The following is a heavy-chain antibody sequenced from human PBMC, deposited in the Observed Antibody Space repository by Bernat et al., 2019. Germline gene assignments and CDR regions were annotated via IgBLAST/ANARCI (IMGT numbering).Heavy chain of an antibody. CDR1: GFTFSSYG. CDR2: ISYDGSNK. Sequence: QVQLVESGGGVVQPGRSLRLSCAASGFTFSSYGMHWVRQAPGKGLEWVAVISYDGSNKYYADSVKGRFTISRDNSKNTLYLQMNSLRAEDTAVYYCASHPDYDILTGPTDYWGQGTLVTVSS. V-gene: IGHV3-30*03. CDR3: ASHPDYDILTGPTDY. J-gene: IGHJ4*02. D-gene: IGHD3-9*01.